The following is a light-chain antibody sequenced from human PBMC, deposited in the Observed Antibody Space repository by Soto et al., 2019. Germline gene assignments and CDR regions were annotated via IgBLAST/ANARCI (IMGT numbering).Light chain of an antibody. CDR2: DAS. J-gene: IGKJ4*01. V-gene: IGKV3-11*01. CDR1: QSVSSY. CDR3: QQRSNWHT. Sequence: EIVLTQSPATLSLSPGERATLSCMASQSVSSYLAWYQQKPGQAPRLLIYDASNRATGIPARFSGSGSGTDFTLTFSSLEPEDFAVYYCQQRSNWHTFGGGTKVDIK.